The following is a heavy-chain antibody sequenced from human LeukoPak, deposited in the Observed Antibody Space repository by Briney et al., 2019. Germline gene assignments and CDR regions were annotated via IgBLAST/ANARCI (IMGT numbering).Heavy chain of an antibody. CDR1: GFRFATEY. Sequence: ASVKVSCKASGFRFATEYMHWVRQAPGQGLEWMGMINFGGSVISYAEKFQGRLTMTRNTSTGTVYMDLRSLRSDDTAIYYCAREQPTAMPFDYWGQGTLVTVSS. CDR3: AREQPTAMPFDY. J-gene: IGHJ4*02. CDR2: INFGGSVI. V-gene: IGHV1-46*01. D-gene: IGHD2-2*01.